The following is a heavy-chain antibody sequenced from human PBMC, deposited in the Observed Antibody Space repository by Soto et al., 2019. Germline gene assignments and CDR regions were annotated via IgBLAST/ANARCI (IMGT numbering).Heavy chain of an antibody. V-gene: IGHV3-23*01. CDR2: ITSNGDST. J-gene: IGHJ4*02. CDR3: AKDSPSYTTTPFYFDS. Sequence: GGSLRLSCAAFGFDFNKYAMTWVRQAPGKGLQWVSSITSNGDSTYYADSVKGRFTTSRDNSKNTLYLQMNSLRADDTAVFYCAKDSPSYTTTPFYFDSWGQGTLVTVSS. D-gene: IGHD2-2*02. CDR1: GFDFNKYA.